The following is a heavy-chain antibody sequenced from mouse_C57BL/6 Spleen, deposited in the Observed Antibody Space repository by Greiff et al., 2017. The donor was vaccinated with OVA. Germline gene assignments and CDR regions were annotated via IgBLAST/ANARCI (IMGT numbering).Heavy chain of an antibody. CDR2: ISSGSSTI. CDR1: GFTFSDYG. CDR3: ARGRGRGYFDY. J-gene: IGHJ2*01. Sequence: EVKLMASGGGLVKPGGSLKLSCAASGFTFSDYGMHWVRQAPEKGLEWVAYISSGSSTIYYADTVKGRFTISRDNAKNTLFLQMTSLRSEDTAMYYCARGRGRGYFDYWGQGTTLTVSS. D-gene: IGHD3-3*01. V-gene: IGHV5-17*01.